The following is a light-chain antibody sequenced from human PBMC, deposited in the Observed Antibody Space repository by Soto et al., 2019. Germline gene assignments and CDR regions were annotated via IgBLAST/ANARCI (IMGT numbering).Light chain of an antibody. CDR3: SSYTNNGAPV. CDR1: NSDVGGYNY. J-gene: IGLJ1*01. CDR2: GVT. Sequence: QSALTQPASVSGSPGQSITIFCTGTNSDVGGYNYVSWYHQHPGKAPKLIIYGVTNRPSGVSDRFSGSKSGYTASLTISGLRAEDEADYYCSSYTNNGAPVFGPVTKVTVL. V-gene: IGLV2-14*01.